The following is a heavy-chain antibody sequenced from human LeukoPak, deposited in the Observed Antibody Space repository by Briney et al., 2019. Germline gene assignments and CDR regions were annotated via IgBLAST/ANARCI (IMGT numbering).Heavy chain of an antibody. CDR2: IYYSGST. J-gene: IGHJ6*03. CDR3: ARDRGYYYDSSGSVYYYYYMDV. Sequence: SETLSLTCTVSGGSISSYYWSWIRQPPGKGLEWIGYIYYSGSTNYNPSLKSRVTISVDTSKNQFSLKLSSVTAADTAVYYCARDRGYYYDSSGSVYYYYYMDVWGKGTTVTVSS. D-gene: IGHD3-22*01. CDR1: GGSISSYY. V-gene: IGHV4-59*01.